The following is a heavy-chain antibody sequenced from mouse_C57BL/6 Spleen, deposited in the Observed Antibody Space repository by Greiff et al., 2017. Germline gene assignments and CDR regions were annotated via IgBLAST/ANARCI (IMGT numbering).Heavy chain of an antibody. D-gene: IGHD3-2*02. CDR3: TRTAQATEAMDY. Sequence: QVQLQQSGAELVRPGASVTLSCKASGYTFTDYEMHWVEQTPVHGLEWIGAIDPETGGTAYNQKFKGKAILTADKSSSTAYMELRSLTSEDSAVYYCTRTAQATEAMDYWGQGTSVTVSS. CDR1: GYTFTDYE. CDR2: IDPETGGT. J-gene: IGHJ4*01. V-gene: IGHV1-15*01.